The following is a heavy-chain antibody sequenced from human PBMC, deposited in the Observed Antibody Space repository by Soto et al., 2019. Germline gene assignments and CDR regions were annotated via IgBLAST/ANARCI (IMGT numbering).Heavy chain of an antibody. Sequence: PSETLSLTCIVSGESISSSSYYWVWIRQPPGKGLEWIGSIYYSGRTYYNPSFKSRVTISIDTSKNQFSLKLSSVTATDTAVYYCARQRTTVVTQAYFDHWGQGALVTVPQ. D-gene: IGHD2-21*02. CDR3: ARQRTTVVTQAYFDH. J-gene: IGHJ4*02. CDR1: GESISSSSYY. CDR2: IYYSGRT. V-gene: IGHV4-39*01.